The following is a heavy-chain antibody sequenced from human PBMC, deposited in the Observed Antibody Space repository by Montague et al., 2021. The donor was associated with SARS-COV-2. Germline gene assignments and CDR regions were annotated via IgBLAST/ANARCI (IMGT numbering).Heavy chain of an antibody. CDR1: GDSIGNYY. D-gene: IGHD3-9*01. J-gene: IGHJ4*02. CDR3: ARLPYILPGYAYFDF. Sequence: SETLSLTCTVSGDSIGNYYWSWIRRPPGKGLEWLGCIYYSGSTNYNPSLKSRVTISVDTSKNQFSLRLSSVTAADTAVYYCARLPYILPGYAYFDFWGQGSLVIV. CDR2: IYYSGST. V-gene: IGHV4-59*08.